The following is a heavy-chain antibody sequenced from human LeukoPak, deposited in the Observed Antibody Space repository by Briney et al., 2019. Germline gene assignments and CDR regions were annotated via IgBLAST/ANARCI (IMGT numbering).Heavy chain of an antibody. Sequence: GASVKVSCKASGYTFTSYDINWVRQATGQGLEWMGWMNPNSGNTGYAQKFQGRVTMTRNTSISIAYMELSSLRSEDTAVYYCARGAVVVPAAYNWFDPWGQGTLVTVSS. D-gene: IGHD2-2*01. V-gene: IGHV1-8*01. CDR2: MNPNSGNT. CDR3: ARGAVVVPAAYNWFDP. CDR1: GYTFTSYD. J-gene: IGHJ5*02.